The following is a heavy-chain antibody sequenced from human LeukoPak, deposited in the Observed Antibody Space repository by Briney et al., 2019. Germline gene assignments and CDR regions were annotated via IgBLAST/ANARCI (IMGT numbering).Heavy chain of an antibody. CDR1: GFSLRTSGVG. Sequence: SGATLLQPTQTLRLTCTFSGFSLRTSGVGVGWIRQPPVKALEWLSLIYWDDDKRYSPSLKRRLTLTQHTSKNRVDLAIAYFYLVDTATYYCAHINAWGSYSLFDYWGQGTLVTVSS. V-gene: IGHV2-5*02. CDR3: AHINAWGSYSLFDY. CDR2: IYWDDDK. J-gene: IGHJ4*02. D-gene: IGHD3-16*01.